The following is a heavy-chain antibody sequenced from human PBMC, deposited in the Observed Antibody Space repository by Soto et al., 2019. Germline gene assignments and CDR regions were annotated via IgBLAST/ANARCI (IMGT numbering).Heavy chain of an antibody. D-gene: IGHD6-19*01. CDR1: GFSFSSSG. CDR3: AKDRGTGWYDWLYFDY. J-gene: IGHJ4*02. V-gene: IGHV3-30*18. Sequence: QVQLVESGGGVVQPGGSLRLSCAASGFSFSSSGMHWVRQAPGKGLEWVAVISYNAVNEYYVDSAQGRFTISRDNSNNTLYLPMNSLRAEDTAVYYCAKDRGTGWYDWLYFDYWGQGTVVTVSS. CDR2: ISYNAVNE.